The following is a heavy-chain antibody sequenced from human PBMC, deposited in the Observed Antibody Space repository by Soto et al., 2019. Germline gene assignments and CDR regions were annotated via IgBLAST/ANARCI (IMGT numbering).Heavy chain of an antibody. J-gene: IGHJ4*02. V-gene: IGHV3-30-3*01. CDR1: GFTFSSYA. D-gene: IGHD5-18*01. Sequence: QVQLVESGGGVVQPGRSLRLSCAASGFTFSSYAMHWVRQAPGKGLEWVAVISYDGSNKYYADSVKGRFTISRDNSKNTLYLQMNSLRAEDTAVYYCARAHSYGYVTWGGFDYWGQGTLVTVSS. CDR3: ARAHSYGYVTWGGFDY. CDR2: ISYDGSNK.